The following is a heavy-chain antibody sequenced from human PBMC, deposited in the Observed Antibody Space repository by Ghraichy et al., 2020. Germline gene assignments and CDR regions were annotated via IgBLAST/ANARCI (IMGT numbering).Heavy chain of an antibody. Sequence: SETLSLTCTVSGGSISSSSYYWGWIRQPPGKGLEWIGTIYYSGTTYYNPSLKSRVTISVDTSKNQFSLKLSSVTAADTAVYYCARVGYGSAWYYFDYWGQGTLVTVSS. J-gene: IGHJ4*02. CDR2: IYYSGTT. CDR3: ARVGYGSAWYYFDY. D-gene: IGHD3-10*01. CDR1: GGSISSSSYY. V-gene: IGHV4-39*01.